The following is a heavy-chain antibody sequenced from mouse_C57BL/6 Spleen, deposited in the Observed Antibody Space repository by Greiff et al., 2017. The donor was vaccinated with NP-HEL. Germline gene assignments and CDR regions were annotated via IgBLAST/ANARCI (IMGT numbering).Heavy chain of an antibody. CDR2: ISDGGSYT. CDR1: GFTFSSYA. V-gene: IGHV5-4*01. D-gene: IGHD1-2*01. Sequence: EVHLVESGGGLVKPGGSLKLSCAASGFTFSSYAMSWVRQTPEKRLEWVATISDGGSYTYYPDNVKGRFTISRDNAKNNLYLQMSHLKSEDTARYYCARVDGWEYFDYWGQGTTLTVSS. CDR3: ARVDGWEYFDY. J-gene: IGHJ2*01.